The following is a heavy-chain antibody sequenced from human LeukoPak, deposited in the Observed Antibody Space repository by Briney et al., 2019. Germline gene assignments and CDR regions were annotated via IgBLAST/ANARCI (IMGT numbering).Heavy chain of an antibody. V-gene: IGHV4-34*01. CDR2: INHSGST. J-gene: IGHJ6*02. D-gene: IGHD2-15*01. CDR1: GGSFSGYY. Sequence: TSETLSLTCAVYGGSFSGYYWSWIRQPPGKGLEWIGEINHSGSTNYNPSLKSRVTISVDTSKNQFSLKLSSVTAADTAVYCCARIRYCSGGSCYSRGYYYGMDVWGQGTTVTVSS. CDR3: ARIRYCSGGSCYSRGYYYGMDV.